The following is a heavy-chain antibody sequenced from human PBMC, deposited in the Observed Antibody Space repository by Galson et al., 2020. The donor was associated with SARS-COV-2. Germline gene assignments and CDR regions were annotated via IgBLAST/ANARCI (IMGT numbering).Heavy chain of an antibody. V-gene: IGHV4-31*03. CDR3: ASWSIGTHLWDY. J-gene: IGHJ4*02. CDR1: GGSISSGGYY. Sequence: SQTLSLTCTVSGGSISSGGYYWSWIRQHPGKGLEWIGYIHYSGSTYYNPSLKSRVTISVDTSKDQFSLKLTSVTAADTAVYYCASWSIGTHLWDYWGQGTLVTVSS. CDR2: IHYSGST. D-gene: IGHD6-6*01.